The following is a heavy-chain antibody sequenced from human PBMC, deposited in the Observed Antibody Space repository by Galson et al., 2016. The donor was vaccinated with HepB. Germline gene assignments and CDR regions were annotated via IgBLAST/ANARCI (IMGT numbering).Heavy chain of an antibody. CDR1: GFTFGNYA. CDR3: AKDSPYSSGWSTY. D-gene: IGHD6-19*01. Sequence: SLRLSCAASGFTFGNYAMSWVRQAPGKGLEWVSSINIGGDSTYYADSVKGRFTISRDNSKNTVYLQMNSLRAEDTALYYCAKDSPYSSGWSTYWGQGTLITVSS. V-gene: IGHV3-23*01. CDR2: INIGGDST. J-gene: IGHJ4*02.